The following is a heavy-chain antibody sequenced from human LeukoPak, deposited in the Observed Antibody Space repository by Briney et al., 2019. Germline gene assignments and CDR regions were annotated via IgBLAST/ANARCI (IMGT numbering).Heavy chain of an antibody. J-gene: IGHJ4*02. CDR2: ISAYNGVT. V-gene: IGHV1-18*01. CDR1: GHTFTSYG. CDR3: ARGGLSSSGCDY. Sequence: ASVKVSCKTSGHTFTSYGFTWVRQAPGQGAEWMGWISAYNGVTNYAQRFRGRLTMSTDTSTSTVYMELRSLRSDDTAVCYCARGGLSSSGCDYWGQGTLVTVSS. D-gene: IGHD6-19*01.